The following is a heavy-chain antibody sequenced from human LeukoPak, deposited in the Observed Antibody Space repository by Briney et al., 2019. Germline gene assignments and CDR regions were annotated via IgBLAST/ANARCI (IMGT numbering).Heavy chain of an antibody. D-gene: IGHD2-21*01. CDR3: ARLSYWVFEI. J-gene: IGHJ3*02. V-gene: IGHV3-23*01. Sequence: GGSLRLSCAASGFTFTNYAMSWVRQAPGKGLEWVSAISPSGTTYYADSVKGRFTISRDNVKNTLYLQMNSLRAEDTSVYFCARLSYWVFEIWGQGTMVTVSS. CDR1: GFTFTNYA. CDR2: ISPSGTT.